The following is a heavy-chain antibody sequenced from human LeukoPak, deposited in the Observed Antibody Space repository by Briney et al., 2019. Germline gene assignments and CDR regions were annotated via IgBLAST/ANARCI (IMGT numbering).Heavy chain of an antibody. V-gene: IGHV3-48*03. D-gene: IGHD3-9*01. CDR2: ISSSGSTI. Sequence: PGGSLRLSCAASGFTFSSYEMNWVRQAPGKGLEWVSYISSSGSTIYYADSVKGRFTISRDNAKNSLHLQMNSLRAEDTAIYYCARGAVLRYFDWLLENWFDPWGQGTLVTVSS. CDR3: ARGAVLRYFDWLLENWFDP. CDR1: GFTFSSYE. J-gene: IGHJ5*02.